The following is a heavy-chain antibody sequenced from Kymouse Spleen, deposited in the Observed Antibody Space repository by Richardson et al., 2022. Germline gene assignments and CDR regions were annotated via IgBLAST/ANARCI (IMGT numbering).Heavy chain of an antibody. CDR1: GGSISSYY. V-gene: IGHV4-59*01. D-gene: IGHD3-9*01. CDR2: IYYSGST. CDR3: ARGGYFDWLLYWFDP. J-gene: IGHJ5*02. Sequence: QVQLQESGPGLVKPSETLSLTCTVSGGSISSYYWSWIRQPPGKGLEWIGYIYYSGSTNYNPSLKSRVTISVDTSKNQFSLKLSSVTAADTAVYYCARGGYFDWLLYWFDPWGQGTLVTVSS.